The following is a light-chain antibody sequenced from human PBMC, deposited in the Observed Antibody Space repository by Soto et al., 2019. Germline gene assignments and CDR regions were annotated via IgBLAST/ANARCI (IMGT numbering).Light chain of an antibody. Sequence: EIVLTHSPGTLSFSPWERSTLSSRASQSIRNFLAWYQQKPGQAPRLLIYDASNRASGIPPRFSGSGSGTEFTLTISSLQSEDSAVYYCQQYNNWPSWTFGQGTKVDI. CDR2: DAS. CDR3: QQYNNWPSWT. CDR1: QSIRNF. J-gene: IGKJ1*01. V-gene: IGKV3-11*01.